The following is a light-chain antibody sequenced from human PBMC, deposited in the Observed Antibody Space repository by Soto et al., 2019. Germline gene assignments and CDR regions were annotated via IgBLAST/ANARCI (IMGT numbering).Light chain of an antibody. Sequence: EIVLTQSPGTLSLSPGEGASLSCRASQSVPKNFLAWYQQKPGQALRLLISGASSRATGIPDRFSGSGSGSGFKFTITRLEAEAVAVYFCQQYASSPRTFGGGTKVEIK. CDR1: QSVPKNF. CDR2: GAS. V-gene: IGKV3-20*01. CDR3: QQYASSPRT. J-gene: IGKJ4*01.